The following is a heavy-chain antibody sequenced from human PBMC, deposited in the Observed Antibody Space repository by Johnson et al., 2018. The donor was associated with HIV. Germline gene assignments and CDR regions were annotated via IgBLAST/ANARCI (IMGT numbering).Heavy chain of an antibody. V-gene: IGHV3-11*01. CDR3: AKSSSSFGAFDI. CDR1: GFTFNDYY. D-gene: IGHD6-6*01. J-gene: IGHJ3*02. CDR2: ISNSGSSV. Sequence: QVQLVESGGGLVKPGGSLRLSCAASGFTFNDYYMSWIRQAPGKGLEWVSYISNSGSSVYYADSVKGRFTISRDNAKNSLYLQMNSLRAEDTAVYYCAKSSSSFGAFDIWGQGTMVTVSS.